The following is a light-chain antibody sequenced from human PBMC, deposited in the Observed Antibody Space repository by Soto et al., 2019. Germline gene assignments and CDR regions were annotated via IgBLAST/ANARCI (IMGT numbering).Light chain of an antibody. CDR3: QQNYRATPWT. CDR2: AAS. CDR1: QSISRY. Sequence: DIQMTQSPSSLSASVGDRITITCRASQSISRYLNWYQHKPGKAPKLLINAASSLERGVPSRFSGGGSGTDFTLNISSQQPDDFATYYCQQNYRATPWTFGQGTKVEVK. J-gene: IGKJ1*01. V-gene: IGKV1-39*01.